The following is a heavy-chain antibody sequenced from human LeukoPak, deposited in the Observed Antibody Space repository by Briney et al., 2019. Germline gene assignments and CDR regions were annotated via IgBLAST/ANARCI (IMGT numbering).Heavy chain of an antibody. Sequence: GGSLRLSCTASGFTFNNYAMNWVRQAPGKGLEWVSVISGSGGTTYYADSVKGRFTISRDSSKNTLYLQMNSLRAEDTAVYYCAKVSGGGLYYDGMDVWGQGTTVTVSS. CDR1: GFTFNNYA. V-gene: IGHV3-23*01. CDR3: AKVSGGGLYYDGMDV. J-gene: IGHJ6*02. CDR2: ISGSGGTT. D-gene: IGHD1-14*01.